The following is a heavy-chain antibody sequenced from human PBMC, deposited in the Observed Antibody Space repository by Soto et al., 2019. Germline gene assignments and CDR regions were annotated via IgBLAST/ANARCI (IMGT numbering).Heavy chain of an antibody. Sequence: RASVKVSCKASGGTFSSYAISWVRQAPGQGLEWMGGIIPIFGTANYAQKFQGRVTITAGESTSTAYMELSSLRSEDTAVYYCARSGIRIFGVVPRDDAFDIWRQGTMVTVSS. D-gene: IGHD3-3*01. CDR3: ARSGIRIFGVVPRDDAFDI. CDR1: GGTFSSYA. CDR2: IIPIFGTA. V-gene: IGHV1-69*13. J-gene: IGHJ3*02.